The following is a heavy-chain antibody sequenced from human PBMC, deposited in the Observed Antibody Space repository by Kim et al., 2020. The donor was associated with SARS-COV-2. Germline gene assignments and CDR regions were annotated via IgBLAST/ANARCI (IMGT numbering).Heavy chain of an antibody. CDR3: ANSPLYYYYGMDV. J-gene: IGHJ6*02. Sequence: SYADSVKGRFTISRDNSKNSLYLQMNSLRTEDTALYYCANSPLYYYYGMDVWGQGTTVTVSS. V-gene: IGHV3-43*01. D-gene: IGHD3-16*02.